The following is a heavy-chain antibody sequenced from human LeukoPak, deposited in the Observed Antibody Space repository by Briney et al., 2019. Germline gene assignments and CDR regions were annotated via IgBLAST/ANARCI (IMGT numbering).Heavy chain of an antibody. D-gene: IGHD2-2*02. CDR1: GYTFTGYG. V-gene: IGHV1-18*01. CDR2: ISAYNGNT. J-gene: IGHJ4*02. CDR3: ARSISIVVVPAAIDYFDY. Sequence: GASVKVSCKASGYTFTGYGISWVRQAPGQGLEWMGWISAYNGNTNYAQKLQGRVTMTTDTSTSTAYMELRSLRSDDTAVYYCARSISIVVVPAAIDYFDYWGQGTLVTVSS.